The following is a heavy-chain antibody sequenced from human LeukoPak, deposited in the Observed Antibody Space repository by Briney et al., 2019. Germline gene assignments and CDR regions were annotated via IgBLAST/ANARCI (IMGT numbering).Heavy chain of an antibody. J-gene: IGHJ6*03. D-gene: IGHD1-14*01. V-gene: IGHV3-7*01. Sequence: GGSLRLSCAASGMTFSSHWMSWVRQAPGKGLEWVANIKSDGSEKYYLDSVKGRFTISRDNAKNSLYLQMNSLRAEDSAVYYCARVRNHIAYYYMDVWGKGTTVTVSS. CDR2: IKSDGSEK. CDR1: GMTFSSHW. CDR3: ARVRNHIAYYYMDV.